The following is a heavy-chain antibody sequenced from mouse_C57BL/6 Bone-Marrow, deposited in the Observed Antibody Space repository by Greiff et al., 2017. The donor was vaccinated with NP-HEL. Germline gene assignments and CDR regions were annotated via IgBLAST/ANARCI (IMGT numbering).Heavy chain of an antibody. D-gene: IGHD2-3*01. Sequence: VQLKESGAELVRPGASVKLSCTASGFNIKDDYMHWVKQRPEQGLEWIGWIDPENGDTEYASKFQGKATITADTSSNTAYLQLSSLTSEDTAVYYCTTSDGYYEFAYWGQGTLVTVSA. V-gene: IGHV14-4*01. CDR3: TTSDGYYEFAY. J-gene: IGHJ3*01. CDR2: IDPENGDT. CDR1: GFNIKDDY.